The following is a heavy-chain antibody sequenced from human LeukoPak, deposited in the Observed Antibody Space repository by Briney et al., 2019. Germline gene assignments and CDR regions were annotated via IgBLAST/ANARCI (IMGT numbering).Heavy chain of an antibody. CDR3: ATVTRRGYDILTGHDY. Sequence: GASVKVSCKVSGYTLTELSMHWVRQAPGKGLEWMGGFDPEDGETIYAQKFQGRVTMTEDTSTDTAYMEPSSLRSEDTAVYYCATVTRRGYDILTGHDYWGQGTLVTVSS. CDR2: FDPEDGET. V-gene: IGHV1-24*01. D-gene: IGHD3-9*01. CDR1: GYTLTELS. J-gene: IGHJ4*02.